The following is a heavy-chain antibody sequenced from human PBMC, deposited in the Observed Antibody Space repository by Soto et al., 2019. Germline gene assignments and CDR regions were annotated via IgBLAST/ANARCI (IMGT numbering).Heavy chain of an antibody. CDR2: ISGYNGNT. CDR3: VRDEIAGAGPFDH. Sequence: QVQLVQAGGEVKKPGASVKVSCQASGYTFINHGISWVRQAPGQGLEWMGWISGYNGNTNYPQKLQGRVTITTDTSTSTAYMELRSLRSDDTAVYYCVRDEIAGAGPFDHWGQGTLVTVSS. V-gene: IGHV1-18*01. CDR1: GYTFINHG. D-gene: IGHD6-13*01. J-gene: IGHJ4*02.